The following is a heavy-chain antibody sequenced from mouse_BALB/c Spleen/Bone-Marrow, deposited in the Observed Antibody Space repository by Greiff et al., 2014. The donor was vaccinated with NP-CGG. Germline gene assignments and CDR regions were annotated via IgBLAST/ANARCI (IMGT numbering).Heavy chain of an antibody. Sequence: LRLSCATSGFTFTDYFMTWVRQPPGKALEWLGFIRNKSNGYTTEYSASVKGRFPISRDKSQSILYLKMNTLRPEDSDTYECASAYALEHWGPGTSVIVS. J-gene: IGHJ4*01. CDR3: ASAYALEH. CDR2: IRNKSNGYTT. V-gene: IGHV7-3*02. CDR1: GFTFTDYF.